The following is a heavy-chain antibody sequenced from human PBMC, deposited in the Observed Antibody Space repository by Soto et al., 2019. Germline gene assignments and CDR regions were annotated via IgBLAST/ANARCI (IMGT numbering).Heavy chain of an antibody. CDR2: INPSGGST. Sequence: QVQLVQSGAEVKKPGASVKVSCKASGYTFTSYYMHWVRQAPGQGLEWMGIINPSGGSTSYAQKFQCRVTMTRDTSTRTVYKELSSLRSEDTAVYYCARAPPHGSTSGRTMNWFDPWGQGTLVTVSS. D-gene: IGHD2-2*01. CDR3: ARAPPHGSTSGRTMNWFDP. CDR1: GYTFTSYY. J-gene: IGHJ5*02. V-gene: IGHV1-46*01.